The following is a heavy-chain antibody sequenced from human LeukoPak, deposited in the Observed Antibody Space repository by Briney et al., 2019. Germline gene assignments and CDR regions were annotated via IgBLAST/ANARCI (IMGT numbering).Heavy chain of an antibody. D-gene: IGHD4-23*01. CDR3: ARDRAVGASDSYDL. CDR2: ISTSDRRV. V-gene: IGHV3-11*04. J-gene: IGHJ3*01. CDR1: GFTFSDRY. Sequence: GGALRLSCIGSGFTFSDRYMAWIRQRPGKGLEWLSYISTSDRRVYLADSVKGRFTVSRDDARKSLFLQMNSLRPDDTAVYYCARDRAVGASDSYDLWGPGTMVIVSS.